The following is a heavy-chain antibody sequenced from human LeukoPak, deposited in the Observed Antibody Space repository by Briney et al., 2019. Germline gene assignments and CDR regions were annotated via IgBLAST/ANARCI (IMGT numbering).Heavy chain of an antibody. V-gene: IGHV3-23*01. D-gene: IGHD6-13*01. Sequence: PGGSLRLSCAASGFTFSNYAMNWVRQAPGKGLEWVSIISGSGGSAYYADSVKGRFTISRDNSKNTLYLQMNSLRAEDTAVYYCARAKLIIAAAVPGSLRQTQPSQYYYYGMDVWGQGTTVTVSS. CDR2: ISGSGGSA. J-gene: IGHJ6*02. CDR3: ARAKLIIAAAVPGSLRQTQPSQYYYYGMDV. CDR1: GFTFSNYA.